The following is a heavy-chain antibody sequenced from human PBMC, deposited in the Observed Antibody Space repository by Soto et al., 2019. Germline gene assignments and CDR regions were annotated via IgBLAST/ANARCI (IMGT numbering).Heavy chain of an antibody. D-gene: IGHD3-10*01. CDR3: TTYYGSGSYYRVWYFDY. CDR1: GFTFSGSA. Sequence: GGSLRLSCAASGFTFSGSAMRWVRQASGKGLEWVGRIRSKANSYATAYAASVKGRFTISRDDSKNTAYLQMNSLKTEDTAVYYCTTYYGSGSYYRVWYFDYWGQGTLVTVSS. J-gene: IGHJ4*02. CDR2: IRSKANSYAT. V-gene: IGHV3-73*01.